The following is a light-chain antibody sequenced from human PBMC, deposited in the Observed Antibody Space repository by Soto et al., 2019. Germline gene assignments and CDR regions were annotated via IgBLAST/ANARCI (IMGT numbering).Light chain of an antibody. J-gene: IGLJ1*01. CDR2: RNN. V-gene: IGLV1-47*01. Sequence: QSVLTQPPSASGTPGQRVTISCSGSSSNIGSNYVYWYQHLTGTAPKLLIYRNNQRPSGVPDRFSGSKSGTSASLAISGLRSEDEADYYCATWDDSLSNYVFGTGTKLTGL. CDR1: SSNIGSNY. CDR3: ATWDDSLSNYV.